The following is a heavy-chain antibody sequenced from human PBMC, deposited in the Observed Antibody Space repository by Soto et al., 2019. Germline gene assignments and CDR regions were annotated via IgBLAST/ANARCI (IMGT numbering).Heavy chain of an antibody. J-gene: IGHJ4*02. CDR1: GGTFSSYA. CDR3: AAVQLPLNYFDY. Sequence: SVKVSCKASGGTFSSYAISWVRQAPGQGLEWLGGIIPIFGTANYAQKFQGRVTITADESTSTAYMELSSLRSEDTAVYYCAAVQLPLNYFDYWGQGTLVTVSS. V-gene: IGHV1-69*13. CDR2: IIPIFGTA. D-gene: IGHD5-18*01.